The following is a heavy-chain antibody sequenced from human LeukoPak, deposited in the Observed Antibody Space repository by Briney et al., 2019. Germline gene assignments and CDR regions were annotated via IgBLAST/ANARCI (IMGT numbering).Heavy chain of an antibody. J-gene: IGHJ4*02. CDR3: ARAYSYGYGPLDY. D-gene: IGHD5-18*01. Sequence: GASVKVSCKSSGYSFTSYGINWVRQAPGQGLEWMGWTSTDNGNTDYAQNLQGRVTMTTDTSTSTAYMEVRSLRSDDTAVYYCARAYSYGYGPLDYWGQGTLVTVSS. V-gene: IGHV1-18*04. CDR1: GYSFTSYG. CDR2: TSTDNGNT.